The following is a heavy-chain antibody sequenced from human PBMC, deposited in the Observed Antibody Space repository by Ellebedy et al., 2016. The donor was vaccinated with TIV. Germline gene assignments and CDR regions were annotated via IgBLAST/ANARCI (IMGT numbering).Heavy chain of an antibody. Sequence: PGGSLRLSCAASGFTFGFSFSRYAMSWVRQAPGKGLEWVTNVKEEASGSGDPYLASVKGRFTISRDTAKNSLYLQMNSLRAEDTAVYYCARGGPIGSFDSWGQGTLVTVSS. CDR2: VKEEASGSGD. CDR3: ARGGPIGSFDS. CDR1: GFTFGFSFSRYA. D-gene: IGHD2-15*01. J-gene: IGHJ4*02. V-gene: IGHV3-7*03.